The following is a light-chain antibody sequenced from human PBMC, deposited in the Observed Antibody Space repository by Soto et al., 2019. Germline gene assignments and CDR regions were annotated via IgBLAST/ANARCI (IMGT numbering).Light chain of an antibody. CDR3: QQSYSTPRGLT. CDR1: QNIDNW. J-gene: IGKJ4*01. CDR2: AAS. V-gene: IGKV1-39*01. Sequence: DVQMTQSPSTLSASVGDRVTITCRASQNIDNWLAWYQQKPRKAPKLLIYAASSLQSGVPSRFSGSGSGTDFTLTISSLQPEDFAPYYCQQSYSTPRGLTFGGGTKVEIK.